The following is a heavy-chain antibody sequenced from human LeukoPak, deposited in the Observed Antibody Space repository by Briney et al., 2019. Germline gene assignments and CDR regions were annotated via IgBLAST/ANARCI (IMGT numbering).Heavy chain of an antibody. V-gene: IGHV4-59*01. D-gene: IGHD2-8*01. CDR1: GDSISSYY. CDR2: IHYSRRT. CDR3: ARPYVDPSGYYYGMDV. Sequence: SETLSLTCTVSGDSISSYYWNWIRQPPGKGLEWIGYIHYSRRTNYNPSIRSRVTMSLDTSKNQFSLRLRSVTAADTAVYYCARPYVDPSGYYYGMDVWGQGTTVTVSS. J-gene: IGHJ6*02.